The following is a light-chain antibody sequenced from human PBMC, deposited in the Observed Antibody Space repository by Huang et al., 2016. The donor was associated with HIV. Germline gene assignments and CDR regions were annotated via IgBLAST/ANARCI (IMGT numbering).Light chain of an antibody. CDR1: QGIGNS. Sequence: DIRMTQSPSYLSAAVGDRVIITCRASQGIGNSVAWYRQTPGKVPELLVYSASYLQLGVPSRFSGSGSGTHFTLTINGLQSDDFATDYWQNYDRAPLSFGPGTTVDGK. J-gene: IGKJ3*01. V-gene: IGKV1-27*01. CDR3: QNYDRAPLS. CDR2: SAS.